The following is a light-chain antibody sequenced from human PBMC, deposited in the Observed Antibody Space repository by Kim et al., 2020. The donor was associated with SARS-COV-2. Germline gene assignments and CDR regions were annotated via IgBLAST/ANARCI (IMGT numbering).Light chain of an antibody. V-gene: IGLV6-57*03. J-gene: IGLJ3*02. CDR1: SGSIASNY. Sequence: KRVTSSCTRNSGSIASNYVHWYQQRPDSAPTTVIYEDYKRASGVPNRFSGSIDSSSNSASLTISGLRTEDEADYYCQSYDSANQGVFGGGTQLTVL. CDR3: QSYDSANQGV. CDR2: EDY.